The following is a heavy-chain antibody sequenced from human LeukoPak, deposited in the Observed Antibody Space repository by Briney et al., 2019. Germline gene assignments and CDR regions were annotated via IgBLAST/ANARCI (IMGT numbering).Heavy chain of an antibody. CDR2: INTDTGDP. CDR1: GYTFSSYS. CDR3: ARKKVEPDRYFDY. D-gene: IGHD1-14*01. Sequence: GASVKVSCKASGYTFSSYSLNWVRQAPGQGLEWMGWINTDTGDPTYAQDLPGRFVFSLDTSVTTAYLEISSLKVEDTAVYYCARKKVEPDRYFDYWGQRTLVTVSS. V-gene: IGHV7-4-1*02. J-gene: IGHJ4*02.